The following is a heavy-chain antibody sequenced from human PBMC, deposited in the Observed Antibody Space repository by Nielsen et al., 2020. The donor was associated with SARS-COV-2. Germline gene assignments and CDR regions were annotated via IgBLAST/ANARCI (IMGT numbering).Heavy chain of an antibody. CDR3: ARRVVVVVAATHGADWFDP. V-gene: IGHV5-10-1*04. D-gene: IGHD2-15*01. J-gene: IGHJ5*02. Sequence: VRQMPGKGLEWMGRIDPSDSYTNYSPSFQGQVTISADKSIGTAYLQWSSLKASDTAMYYCARRVVVVVAATHGADWFDPWGQGTLVTVSS. CDR2: IDPSDSYT.